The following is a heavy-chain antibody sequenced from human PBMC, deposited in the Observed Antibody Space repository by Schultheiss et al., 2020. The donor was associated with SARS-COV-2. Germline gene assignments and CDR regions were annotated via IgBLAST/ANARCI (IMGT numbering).Heavy chain of an antibody. CDR1: GFTFSNYA. Sequence: GGSLRLSCAVSGFTFSNYAMIWVRQGPGKGLEWVSSISSSSSYIYYADSVKGRFTISRDNAKNSLYLQMNSLRAEDTAVYYCARVGGYSYGRNGYYYYYGMDVWGQGTTVTVSS. CDR3: ARVGGYSYGRNGYYYYYGMDV. D-gene: IGHD5-18*01. J-gene: IGHJ6*02. CDR2: ISSSSSYI. V-gene: IGHV3-21*01.